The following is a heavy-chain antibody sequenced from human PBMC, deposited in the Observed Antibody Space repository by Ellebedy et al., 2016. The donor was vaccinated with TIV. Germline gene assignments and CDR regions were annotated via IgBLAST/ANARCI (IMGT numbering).Heavy chain of an antibody. CDR3: VRGWYSSGHCDVFAM. Sequence: GESLKISXVGFGFTFSDSVMHWVRQDPGKGLDWVAGISVDGRAVHYPDSVKGQFTISRDNAQNTVYLQMNSLRLEDTAVYYCVRGWYSSGHCDVFAMWGQGTIVTVSS. CDR1: GFTFSDSV. J-gene: IGHJ3*02. D-gene: IGHD6-19*01. CDR2: ISVDGRAV. V-gene: IGHV3-30*03.